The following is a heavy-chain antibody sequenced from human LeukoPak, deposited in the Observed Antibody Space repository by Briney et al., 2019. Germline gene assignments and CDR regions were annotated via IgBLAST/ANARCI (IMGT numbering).Heavy chain of an antibody. CDR1: GDSISSSDYY. V-gene: IGHV4-39*07. CDR3: ARDESVYWYHY. CDR2: IYHSGST. J-gene: IGHJ4*02. Sequence: PSETLSLTCSVSGDSISSSDYYWGWIRQPPGKGLEWIGSIYHSGSTYYNPSLKSRVTMSVDTSKNQFSLKLSSVTAADTAVYYCARDESVYWYHYWGQGTLVTVSS. D-gene: IGHD2-8*02.